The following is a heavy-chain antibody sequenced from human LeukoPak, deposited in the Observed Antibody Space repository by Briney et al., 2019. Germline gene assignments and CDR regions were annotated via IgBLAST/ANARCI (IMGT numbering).Heavy chain of an antibody. J-gene: IGHJ6*03. V-gene: IGHV6-1*01. CDR2: TYYRSKWYN. CDR3: ARAVGEQWLVYYYYMDV. Sequence: SQTLSLTCAISGVSVSSNSAAWNWIRQSPSRGLEWLGRTYYRSKWYNDYAVSVKSRITINPDTSKNQFSLQLNSVTPEDTAVYYCARAVGEQWLVYYYYMDVWGKGTTVTVSS. CDR1: GVSVSSNSAA. D-gene: IGHD6-19*01.